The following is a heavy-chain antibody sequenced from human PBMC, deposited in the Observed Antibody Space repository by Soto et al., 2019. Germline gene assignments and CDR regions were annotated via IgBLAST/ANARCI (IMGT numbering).Heavy chain of an antibody. CDR2: IIPMFGIA. D-gene: IGHD4-17*01. CDR1: GGTFSSYT. CDR3: ARGYGDSHDY. Sequence: QVQLVQSGAEVKKTGSSVKVSCKASGGTFSSYTISWVRQAPGQGLEWMGRIIPMFGIANYAQKFQGRVTITANKSTSTAYMELSSLRSEDTAVYYCARGYGDSHDYWGQGTLVTVSS. V-gene: IGHV1-69*02. J-gene: IGHJ4*02.